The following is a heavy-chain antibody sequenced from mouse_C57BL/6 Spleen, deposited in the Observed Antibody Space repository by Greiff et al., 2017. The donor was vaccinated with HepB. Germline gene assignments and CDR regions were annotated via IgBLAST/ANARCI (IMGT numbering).Heavy chain of an antibody. CDR1: GYAFSSYW. CDR3: ARSAYYGSPDYYAMDY. J-gene: IGHJ4*01. D-gene: IGHD1-1*01. Sequence: QVQLQQSGAELVKPGASVKISCKASGYAFSSYWMNWVKQRPGKGLEWIGQIYPGDGDTNYNGKFKGKATLTADKSSSTAYMQLSSLTSEDSAVYFCARSAYYGSPDYYAMDYWGQGTSVTVSS. CDR2: IYPGDGDT. V-gene: IGHV1-80*01.